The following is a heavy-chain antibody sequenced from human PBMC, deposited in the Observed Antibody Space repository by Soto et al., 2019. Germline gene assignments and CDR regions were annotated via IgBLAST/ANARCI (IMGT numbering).Heavy chain of an antibody. V-gene: IGHV2-5*02. CDR2: IYWDDDK. CDR3: AHEPAGMAVALRSWIQVAFDI. D-gene: IGHD6-19*01. Sequence: KESGPTLVKPTQTLTLTCTFSGFSLSTSGVGVGWIRQPPGKALEWLALIYWDDDKRYSPSLKSRLTITKDTSKNQVVLTMTSMDPVDTPTYYCAHEPAGMAVALRSWIQVAFDIWGQGTMVTVSS. J-gene: IGHJ3*02. CDR1: GFSLSTSGVG.